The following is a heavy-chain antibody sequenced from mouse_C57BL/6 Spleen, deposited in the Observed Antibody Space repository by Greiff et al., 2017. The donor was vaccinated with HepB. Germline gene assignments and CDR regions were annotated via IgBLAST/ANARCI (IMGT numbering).Heavy chain of an antibody. D-gene: IGHD1-1*01. CDR1: GYTFTSYW. V-gene: IGHV1-74*01. J-gene: IGHJ1*03. CDR2: IHPSDSDT. Sequence: VQLQQPGAELVKPGASVKVSCKASGYTFTSYWMHWVKQRPGQGLEWIGRIHPSDSDTKYNQKFKGKATLTVDKSSSTAYMQLSSLTSEYSAVYYCAGYMEYYCSSYARYFAVWGTGTTVTVSS. CDR3: AGYMEYYCSSYARYFAV.